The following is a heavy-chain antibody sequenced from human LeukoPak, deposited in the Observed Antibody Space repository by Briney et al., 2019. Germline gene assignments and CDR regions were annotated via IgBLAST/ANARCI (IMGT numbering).Heavy chain of an antibody. CDR2: IYYSGST. CDR1: Y. J-gene: IGHJ4*02. V-gene: IGHV4-31*02. CDR3: ARARLLPFTPLDY. D-gene: IGHD2-15*01. Sequence: YWIGWVRKMPGQGLEWIGYIYYSGSTYYNPSLKSRVTISVDTSKNQFSLKLSAVTAADTAVYYRARARLLPFTPLDYWGQGTLVTVSS.